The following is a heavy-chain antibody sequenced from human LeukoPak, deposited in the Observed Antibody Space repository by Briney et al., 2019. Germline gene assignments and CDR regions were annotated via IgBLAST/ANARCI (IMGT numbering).Heavy chain of an antibody. V-gene: IGHV3-7*01. Sequence: GGSLRLSCAASGFTFSSYWMSWVRQAPGKGLEWVANIKQDGSEKYYVDSVKGRFTISRDNAENSLYLQMNSLRAEDTAVYYCARLIVVVPAAIAHFDYWGQGTLVTVSS. J-gene: IGHJ4*02. CDR1: GFTFSSYW. CDR3: ARLIVVVPAAIAHFDY. CDR2: IKQDGSEK. D-gene: IGHD2-2*02.